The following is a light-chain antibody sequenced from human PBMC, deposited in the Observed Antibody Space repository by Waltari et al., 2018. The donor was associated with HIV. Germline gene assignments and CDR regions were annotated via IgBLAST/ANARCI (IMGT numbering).Light chain of an antibody. V-gene: IGKV3-15*01. CDR3: QQYNNWTWT. CDR2: GTS. CDR1: QTINNN. J-gene: IGKJ1*01. Sequence: EIVMTQSPATLSVSPGERATLSCRASQTINNNLAWYQQKPGQTPRLLIYGTSTRATGFPVRFSGSGSGTEFTLTISSLQSEDFADYYCQQYNNWTWTFGQGTKVEIK.